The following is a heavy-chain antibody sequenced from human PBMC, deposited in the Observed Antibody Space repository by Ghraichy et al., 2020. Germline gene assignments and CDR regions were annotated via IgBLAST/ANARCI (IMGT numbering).Heavy chain of an antibody. Sequence: GESLNISCAASGFTFSDHYMDWVRQAPGKGLEWVGRIRDTSKCYRVEYAASVKGRFTISRDDSNNSLYLQMNSRKTGDTAVYWCASLGRWELWTGYWGQGALGIVSS. V-gene: IGHV3-72*01. CDR1: GFTFSDHY. D-gene: IGHD1-26*01. J-gene: IGHJ4*02. CDR3: ASLGRWELWTGY. CDR2: IRDTSKCYRV.